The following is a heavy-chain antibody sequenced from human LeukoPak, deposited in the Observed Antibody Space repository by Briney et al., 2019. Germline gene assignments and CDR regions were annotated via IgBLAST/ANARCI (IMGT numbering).Heavy chain of an antibody. J-gene: IGHJ5*02. CDR3: ARAYQLLLSDWFDP. V-gene: IGHV1-2*02. D-gene: IGHD2-2*01. Sequence: ASVKVSCKASGYTFTGYYMHWVRQAHGQGLEWMGWINPNSGGTNYAQKFQGRVTMTRDTSISTAYMELSRLRSDDTAVYYCARAYQLLLSDWFDPWGQGTLVTVSS. CDR1: GYTFTGYY. CDR2: INPNSGGT.